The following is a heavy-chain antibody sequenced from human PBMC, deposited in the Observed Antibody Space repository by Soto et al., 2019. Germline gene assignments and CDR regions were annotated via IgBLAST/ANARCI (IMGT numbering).Heavy chain of an antibody. Sequence: GGSLRLSCAASGFTFSSYGMHWVRQAPGKGLEWVAVISYDGSNKYYADSVKGRFTISRDNSKNTLYLQMNSLRAEDTAVYYCAKDLGEVGATTRAFDYWGQGTLVTVSS. J-gene: IGHJ4*02. D-gene: IGHD1-26*01. V-gene: IGHV3-30*18. CDR1: GFTFSSYG. CDR3: AKDLGEVGATTRAFDY. CDR2: ISYDGSNK.